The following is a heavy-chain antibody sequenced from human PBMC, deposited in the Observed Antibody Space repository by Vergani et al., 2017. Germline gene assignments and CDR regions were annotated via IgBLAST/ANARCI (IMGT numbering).Heavy chain of an antibody. CDR1: GFTVSSNY. D-gene: IGHD3-9*01. J-gene: IGHJ4*02. CDR3: ARNRPYYDIVTGYYPDPYYFDY. CDR2: IYSGGST. V-gene: IGHV3-53*01. Sequence: EVQLVESGGGLIQPGGSLRLSCAASGFTVSSNYMSWVRQAPGKGLEWVSVIYSGGSTYYADSVKGRFTISRDNAKNTLYLQMNSLRAEDTAVYYCARNRPYYDIVTGYYPDPYYFDYWGQGTLVTVSS.